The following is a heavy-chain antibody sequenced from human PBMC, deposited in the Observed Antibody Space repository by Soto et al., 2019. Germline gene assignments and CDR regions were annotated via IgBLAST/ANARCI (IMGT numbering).Heavy chain of an antibody. J-gene: IGHJ2*01. CDR3: ACIFSGGYTNWNFDL. V-gene: IGHV4-39*01. CDR2: IFYSGST. D-gene: IGHD3-3*02. CDR1: GGSISSSSYY. Sequence: SETLSLTCTVSGGSISSSSYYWGWIRQPPGKGLEWIGSIFYSGSTYYNPSLKSRVTISVDTSKNQFSLMLSSVTAADTAVYYCACIFSGGYTNWNFDLWGRGTLVTVSS.